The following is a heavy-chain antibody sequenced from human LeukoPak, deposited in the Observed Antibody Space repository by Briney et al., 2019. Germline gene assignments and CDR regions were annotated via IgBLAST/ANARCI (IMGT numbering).Heavy chain of an antibody. CDR1: SGSISSSNW. V-gene: IGHV4-4*02. CDR2: IYQSGSN. D-gene: IGHD6-19*01. CDR3: ARGRIAVAGLYFDY. J-gene: IGHJ4*02. Sequence: PSETLSLTCAVSSGSISSSNWWSWVRQPPGKGLDWSGEIYQSGSNNYNPSLKSRVTISVDKSKTQFSLKLSSVTAAATAVYYCARGRIAVAGLYFDYWGQGTLVTVSS.